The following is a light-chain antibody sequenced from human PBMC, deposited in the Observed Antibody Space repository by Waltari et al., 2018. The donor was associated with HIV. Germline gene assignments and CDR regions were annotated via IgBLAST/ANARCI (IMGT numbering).Light chain of an antibody. J-gene: IGLJ3*02. CDR3: SSYVTGGSLL. CDR1: DIDIGIYDY. Sequence: QSALTQPASVSGSPGQSVTISCIGSDIDIGIYDYISWYHHPPNRAPRLGFFNAISRPWVSPFCFAGSKSGNPASLTISGLQADDEGVYYCSSYVTGGSLLFGGGTQVTVL. CDR2: NAI. V-gene: IGLV2-14*01.